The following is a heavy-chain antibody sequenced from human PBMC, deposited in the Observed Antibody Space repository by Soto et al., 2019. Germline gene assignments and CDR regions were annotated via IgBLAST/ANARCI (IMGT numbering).Heavy chain of an antibody. CDR3: ARGNPVPLDY. Sequence: SETQSLTCAVFGGSISSGGYSCSWIRQPPGKGLEWIGYIYHSGSTYYNPSLKSRVTISVDRSKNQFSLKLSSVTAADTAVYYCARGNPVPLDYWGQGTLVTVSS. CDR1: GGSISSGGYS. V-gene: IGHV4-30-2*01. J-gene: IGHJ4*02. D-gene: IGHD1-1*01. CDR2: IYHSGST.